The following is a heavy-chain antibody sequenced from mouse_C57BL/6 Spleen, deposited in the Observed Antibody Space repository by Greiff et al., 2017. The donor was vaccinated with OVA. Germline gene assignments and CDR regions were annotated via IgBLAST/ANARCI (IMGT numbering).Heavy chain of an antibody. CDR1: GFTFSSYG. CDR3: ARHDGAGGYYVAY. J-gene: IGHJ3*01. CDR2: ISSGGSYT. V-gene: IGHV5-6*01. D-gene: IGHD2-3*01. Sequence: VQLQQSGGDLVKPGGSLKLSCAASGFTFSSYGMSWVRQTPDKRLEWVATISSGGSYTYYPDSVKGRFTISRDNAKNTLYLQMSSLKSEDTAMYYCARHDGAGGYYVAYWGQGTLVTVSA.